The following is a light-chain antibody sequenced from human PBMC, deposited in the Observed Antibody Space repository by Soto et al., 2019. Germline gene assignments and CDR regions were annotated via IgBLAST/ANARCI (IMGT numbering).Light chain of an antibody. CDR3: SASTSSSTRV. CDR1: SSDVGGYNY. J-gene: IGLJ1*01. Sequence: QSALTQPASVSGSPGQSITISCTGTSSDVGGYNYVSWYQQHPGKDPKLMIYDVSNRPSGASHRFSGSKSGNTASLTISGLQAEDEADDYCSASTSSSTRVFGTGTKLTVL. CDR2: DVS. V-gene: IGLV2-14*01.